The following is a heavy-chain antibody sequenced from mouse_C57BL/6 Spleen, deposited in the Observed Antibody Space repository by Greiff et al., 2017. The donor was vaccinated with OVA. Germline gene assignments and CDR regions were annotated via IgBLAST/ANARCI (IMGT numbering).Heavy chain of an antibody. J-gene: IGHJ2*01. CDR2: ISSGGSYT. Sequence: VQLKESGGDLVKPGGSLKLSCAASGFTFSSYGMSWVRQTPDKRLEWVATISSGGSYTYYPDSVKGRFTISRDNAKNTLYLQMSSLKSEDTAMYYCASYGSSYCFDYWGQGTTLTVSS. D-gene: IGHD1-1*01. CDR3: ASYGSSYCFDY. CDR1: GFTFSSYG. V-gene: IGHV5-6*01.